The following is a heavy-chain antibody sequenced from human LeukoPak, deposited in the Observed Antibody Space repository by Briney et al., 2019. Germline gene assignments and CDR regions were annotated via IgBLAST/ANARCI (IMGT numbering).Heavy chain of an antibody. V-gene: IGHV4-39*01. CDR3: ASTDYYDSSGHQPYYFDY. CDR2: IYYSGST. CDR1: GGSISSSSYY. D-gene: IGHD3-22*01. Sequence: SETLSLTCTVSGGSISSSSYYWGWIRQPPGKGLEWIGSIYYSGSTYYNPSLKSRVTISVDTSKSQFSLKLSSVTAADTAVYYCASTDYYDSSGHQPYYFDYWGQGTLVTVSS. J-gene: IGHJ4*02.